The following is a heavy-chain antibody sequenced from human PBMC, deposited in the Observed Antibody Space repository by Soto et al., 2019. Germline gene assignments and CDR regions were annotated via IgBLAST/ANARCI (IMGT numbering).Heavy chain of an antibody. J-gene: IGHJ3*02. Sequence: ASVKVSCKASGYTFTSYGISWVRQAPGQGLEWMGWISAYNGNTNYAQKLQGRVTMTTDTSTSTAYMELRSLRSDDTAVYYCARAKTEDQWLEGGDDFDIWGQGTMVTVSS. V-gene: IGHV1-18*01. CDR3: ARAKTEDQWLEGGDDFDI. CDR1: GYTFTSYG. CDR2: ISAYNGNT. D-gene: IGHD6-19*01.